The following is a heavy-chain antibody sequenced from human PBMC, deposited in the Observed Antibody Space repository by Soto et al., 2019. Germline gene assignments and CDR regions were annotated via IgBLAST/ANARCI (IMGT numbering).Heavy chain of an antibody. J-gene: IGHJ6*02. Sequence: GGSLRLSCAASGFTFSSYGMHWVRQAPGKGLEWVAVIWYDGSNKYYADSVKGRFTISRDNSKNTLYLQMNSLRAEDTAVYYCARRPPNSSGWYSDYYYGMDVWGQGTTVTVSS. CDR1: GFTFSSYG. CDR3: ARRPPNSSGWYSDYYYGMDV. V-gene: IGHV3-33*01. D-gene: IGHD6-19*01. CDR2: IWYDGSNK.